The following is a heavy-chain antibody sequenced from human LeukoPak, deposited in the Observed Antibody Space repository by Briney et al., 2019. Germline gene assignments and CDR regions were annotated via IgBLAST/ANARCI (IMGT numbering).Heavy chain of an antibody. J-gene: IGHJ4*02. CDR3: ARAVAVAGTPFDY. CDR2: ISYDGSNK. V-gene: IGHV3-30-3*01. CDR1: GFTFSSYA. D-gene: IGHD6-19*01. Sequence: GRSLRLSCAASGFTFSSYAMHWVRQAPGKGLEWVAVISYDGSNKYYADSVKGRFTISRDNSKNTLYLQMNSLRAEDTAVYYCARAVAVAGTPFDYWGQGTLVTVSS.